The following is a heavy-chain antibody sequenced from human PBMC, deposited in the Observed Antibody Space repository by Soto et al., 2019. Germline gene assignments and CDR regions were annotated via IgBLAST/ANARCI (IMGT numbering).Heavy chain of an antibody. V-gene: IGHV3-33*01. J-gene: IGHJ4*02. CDR3: VTGGLSKSSY. D-gene: IGHD7-27*01. CDR1: GFTFNNYD. CDR2: IWYDGSNK. Sequence: GGSLRFSCAASGFTFNNYDMHWVRQAPGKGLEWVAIIWYDGSNKYYADSVKGRFTISRDNSKNTVYLQMNSLRAEDTAVYSCVTGGLSKSSYWGQGTQVTVS.